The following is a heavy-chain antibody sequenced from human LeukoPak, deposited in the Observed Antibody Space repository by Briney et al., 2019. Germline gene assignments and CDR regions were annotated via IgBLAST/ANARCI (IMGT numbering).Heavy chain of an antibody. D-gene: IGHD2-15*01. CDR2: IYYSGST. V-gene: IGHV4-39*01. CDR1: GGSISSSSYY. CDR3: ASSRSLYYFDY. Sequence: ASETLSLTCTVSGGSISSSSYYWGWIRQSPGKGLEWIGSIYYSGSTYYNPSLKSRVTISVDTSKNQFSLKLSSVTAADTAVYYCASSRSLYYFDYWGQGTLVTVSS. J-gene: IGHJ4*02.